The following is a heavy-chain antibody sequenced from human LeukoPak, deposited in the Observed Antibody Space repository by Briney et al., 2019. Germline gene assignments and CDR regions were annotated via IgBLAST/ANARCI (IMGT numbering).Heavy chain of an antibody. J-gene: IGHJ1*01. D-gene: IGHD3-22*01. Sequence: PGGSLRLSCAASGFTFSSYAMSWVRQAPGKGLEWVAVISYGANNKYYADSVKGRFTISRDNSNNTLYLQMDSLRAEDTAVYYCVLPAMILNGYFHHWGQGTLVTVSS. CDR3: VLPAMILNGYFHH. CDR2: ISYGANNK. CDR1: GFTFSSYA. V-gene: IGHV3-30*03.